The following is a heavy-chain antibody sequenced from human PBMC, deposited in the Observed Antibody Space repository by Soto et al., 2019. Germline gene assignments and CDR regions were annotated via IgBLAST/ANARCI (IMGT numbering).Heavy chain of an antibody. D-gene: IGHD3-9*01. V-gene: IGHV3-21*01. CDR2: ISSRSSYI. J-gene: IGHJ4*02. CDR1: GFTFSSYS. CDR3: ARYESYYDILTGYYADGPFDY. Sequence: EVQLVESGGGLVKPGGSLRLSCAASGFTFSSYSMNWVRQAPGKGLEWVSSISSRSSYIYYADSVKGRFTISRDNAKNLLYVHMNSLRAEDTAGYYCARYESYYDILTGYYADGPFDYWGQGTLVTVSS.